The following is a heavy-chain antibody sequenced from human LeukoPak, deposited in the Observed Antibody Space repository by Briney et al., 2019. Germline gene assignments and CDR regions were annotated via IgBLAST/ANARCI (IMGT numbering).Heavy chain of an antibody. CDR3: AKVGVGWVAFEY. Sequence: GGSLRLSCATSGFTFSSYAMSWVRQAPEKGLEWVSSVSIRGDTTYYADSVKGRFTISRDSSKNTLYLQMDSLRAEDTAVYYCAKVGVGWVAFEYWGQGTLVTVSS. CDR1: GFTFSSYA. J-gene: IGHJ4*02. V-gene: IGHV3-23*01. D-gene: IGHD3-16*01. CDR2: VSIRGDTT.